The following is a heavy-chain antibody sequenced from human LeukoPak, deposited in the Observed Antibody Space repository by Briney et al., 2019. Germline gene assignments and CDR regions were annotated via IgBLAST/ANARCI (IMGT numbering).Heavy chain of an antibody. CDR3: AKALDYYGSGSFSDY. J-gene: IGHJ4*02. D-gene: IGHD3-10*01. CDR1: GFTFRSYA. Sequence: GVSLRLSCAASGFTFRSYAMAWVRQAPGKGLEWVSALSNSGGTTYYADSVKGRLTISRDNSKNTLYLQMNSPRAEDTAVYYCAKALDYYGSGSFSDYWGQGTLVTVSS. CDR2: LSNSGGTT. V-gene: IGHV3-23*01.